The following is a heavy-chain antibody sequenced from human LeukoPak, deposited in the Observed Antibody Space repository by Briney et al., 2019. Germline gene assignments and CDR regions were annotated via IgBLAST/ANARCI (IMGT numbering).Heavy chain of an antibody. Sequence: SETLSLTCTVSGGSISSYYWSWIRQPPGKGLEWIGYIYYSGSTNYNPSLKSRVTISVDTSKNQFSLKLSSVTAADTAVYYCARRRGYYDILTGYSYYFDYWGQGTLVTVPS. V-gene: IGHV4-59*08. CDR2: IYYSGST. CDR1: GGSISSYY. D-gene: IGHD3-9*01. J-gene: IGHJ4*02. CDR3: ARRRGYYDILTGYSYYFDY.